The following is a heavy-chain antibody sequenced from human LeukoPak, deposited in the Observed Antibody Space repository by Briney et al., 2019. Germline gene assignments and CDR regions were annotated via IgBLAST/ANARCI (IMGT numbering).Heavy chain of an antibody. CDR2: IRYDGSNK. CDR3: ATRYGPAAYGPRAFDI. D-gene: IGHD2-2*01. CDR1: GFTFSSYG. J-gene: IGHJ3*02. Sequence: GGSLRLSCAASGFTFSSYGMHWVRQAPGRGLEWVAFIRYDGSNKYYADSVKGRFTISRDNSKNTLYLQMNSLRAEDTAVYYCATRYGPAAYGPRAFDIWGQGTMVTVSS. V-gene: IGHV3-30*02.